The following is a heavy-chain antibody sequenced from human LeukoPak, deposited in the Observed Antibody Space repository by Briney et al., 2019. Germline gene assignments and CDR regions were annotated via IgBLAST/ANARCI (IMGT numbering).Heavy chain of an antibody. V-gene: IGHV4-39*07. CDR1: RGSLSSSSYY. J-gene: IGHJ1*01. Sequence: SETLSLTCTVSRGSLSSSSYYWGWIRQPPGKGLEWIGSIHYSGSTYYNPSLKSRVTISVDTSKNQFSLKLSSVTAADTAVYYCARTAGSQAEHFQHWGQGTLVTVSS. CDR3: ARTAGSQAEHFQH. D-gene: IGHD1-1*01. CDR2: IHYSGST.